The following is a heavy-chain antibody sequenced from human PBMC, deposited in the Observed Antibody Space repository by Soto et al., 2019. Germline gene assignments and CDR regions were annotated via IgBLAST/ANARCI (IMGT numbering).Heavy chain of an antibody. CDR1: GYTFTSYY. V-gene: IGHV1-18*01. CDR3: ARDNPPMGV. Sequence: XSVKVSCNASGYTFTSYYISLVRQAPGQGLEWMGWISAYNGNTNYAQKLQGRVTMTTDTSTSTAYMELRSLRSDDTAVYYCARDNPPMGVWGQGTTVTVSS. J-gene: IGHJ6*02. CDR2: ISAYNGNT.